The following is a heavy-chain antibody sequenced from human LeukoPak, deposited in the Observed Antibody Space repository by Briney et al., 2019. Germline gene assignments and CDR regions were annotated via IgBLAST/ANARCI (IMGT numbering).Heavy chain of an antibody. CDR1: GGTFSSYA. D-gene: IGHD2-2*01. CDR2: IIPIFGTA. Sequence: SVKVSCKASGGTFSSYAISWVRQAPGQGLEWMGGIIPIFGTANYAQKFQGRVTITADESTSTAYMELSSLRSEDTAVYYCAREVGYCSSTSCYWFDPWGQGTLVTVSS. J-gene: IGHJ5*02. CDR3: AREVGYCSSTSCYWFDP. V-gene: IGHV1-69*13.